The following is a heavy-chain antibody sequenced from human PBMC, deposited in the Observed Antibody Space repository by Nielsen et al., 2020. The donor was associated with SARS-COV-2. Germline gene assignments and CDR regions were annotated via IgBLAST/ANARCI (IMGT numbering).Heavy chain of an antibody. CDR1: GFTFSSYA. CDR3: AREPVSIVVVPEKSWNYYYYGMDV. D-gene: IGHD2-2*01. Sequence: GESLKISCAASGFTFSSYAMHWVRQAPGKGLEWVAVISYDGSNKYYADSVKGRFTISRDNSKNTLYLQMNSLRAEDTAVYYCAREPVSIVVVPEKSWNYYYYGMDVWGQGTTVTVSS. J-gene: IGHJ6*02. CDR2: ISYDGSNK. V-gene: IGHV3-30-3*01.